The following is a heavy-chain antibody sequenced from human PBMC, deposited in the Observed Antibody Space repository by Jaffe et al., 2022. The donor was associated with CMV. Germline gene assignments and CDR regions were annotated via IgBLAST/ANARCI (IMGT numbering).Heavy chain of an antibody. V-gene: IGHV4-39*01. D-gene: IGHD3-22*01. CDR2: IYYSGST. CDR3: VRAGSSGYPQNWFDP. J-gene: IGHJ5*02. CDR1: GGSISSSVYY. Sequence: QLQLQESGPGLVKPSETLSLTCTVSGGSISSSVYYWGWIRQPPGKGLEWIGSIYYSGSTYYNPSLKSRVTISVDTSKNQFSLKLSSVTAADTALYYCVRAGSSGYPQNWFDPWGQGTLVTVSS.